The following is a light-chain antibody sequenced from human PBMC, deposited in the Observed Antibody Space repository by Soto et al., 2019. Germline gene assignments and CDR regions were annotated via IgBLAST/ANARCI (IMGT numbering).Light chain of an antibody. Sequence: QSALTQPASVSGSPDQSITISCTGTSSDVGSYNYVSWYQQHPGKAPKLMIYEVSNRPSGVSNRFSGSKSGNTASLTISGLQAEDEADYYCSSYTSTTTLGFGGGTKLTVL. CDR1: SSDVGSYNY. CDR2: EVS. J-gene: IGLJ3*02. CDR3: SSYTSTTTLG. V-gene: IGLV2-14*01.